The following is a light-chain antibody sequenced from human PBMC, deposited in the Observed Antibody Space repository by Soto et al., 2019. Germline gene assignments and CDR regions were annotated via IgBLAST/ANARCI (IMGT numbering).Light chain of an antibody. CDR1: QGISSY. CDR2: AAS. CDR3: QQLNSYPIT. Sequence: IRLTESPSSLCASTGDIVTITCRASQGISSYLAWYQQKPGKAPKLLIYAASTLQSGVPSRFSGSGSGTDFTLTISSLQPEDFATYYCQQLNSYPITFGQGTRLEIK. V-gene: IGKV1-9*01. J-gene: IGKJ5*01.